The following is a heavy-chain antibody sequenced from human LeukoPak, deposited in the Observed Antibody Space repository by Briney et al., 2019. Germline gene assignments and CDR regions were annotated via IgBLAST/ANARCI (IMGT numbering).Heavy chain of an antibody. Sequence: GESLKISCKGSGYSFTSCWISWVRQMPGKGLEWMGRIDPSDSYTNYSPSFQGHVTISADKSISTAYLQWSSLKASDTAMYYCARQGRYCSSTSCSYFFDYWGQGTLVTVSS. V-gene: IGHV5-10-1*01. D-gene: IGHD2-2*01. J-gene: IGHJ4*02. CDR2: IDPSDSYT. CDR1: GYSFTSCW. CDR3: ARQGRYCSSTSCSYFFDY.